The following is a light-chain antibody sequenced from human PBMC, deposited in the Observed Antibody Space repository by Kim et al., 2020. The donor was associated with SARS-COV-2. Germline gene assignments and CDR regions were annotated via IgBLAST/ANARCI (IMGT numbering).Light chain of an antibody. V-gene: IGKV3-20*01. J-gene: IGKJ1*01. CDR3: QQYGSSPET. Sequence: EILLTQTPGTLSLSPGERATLSCRASQSVSNDYLAWYQQKPGQAPRLLIYGASSRATGIPDRFSGSGSGTDFTLTISRLETEDIAMYYCQQYGSSPETFGQGTKVDIK. CDR1: QSVSNDY. CDR2: GAS.